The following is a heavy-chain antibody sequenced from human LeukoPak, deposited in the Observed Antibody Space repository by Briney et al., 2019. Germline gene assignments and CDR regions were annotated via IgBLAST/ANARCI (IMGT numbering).Heavy chain of an antibody. CDR1: GFTFRSYS. D-gene: IGHD4-17*01. Sequence: GGSLRLSCAASGFTFRSYSMNWVRQAPGKGLEWVSFISSSSSNTYYADSVKGRFTITRDNAKNSLYLQMNSLRAEDTAVYYCARAVTTFAFDIWGQGTMVTVSS. CDR2: ISSSSSNT. CDR3: ARAVTTFAFDI. V-gene: IGHV3-21*01. J-gene: IGHJ3*02.